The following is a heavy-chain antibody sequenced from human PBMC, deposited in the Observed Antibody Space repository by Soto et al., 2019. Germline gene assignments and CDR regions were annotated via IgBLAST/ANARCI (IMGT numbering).Heavy chain of an antibody. CDR3: ARGTYSSSSWYWFDP. J-gene: IGHJ5*02. CDR1: GYTFTGYY. D-gene: IGHD6-6*01. Sequence: ASVKVSCKASGYTFTGYYMHWVRQAPGQGLEWMGWINPNSGGTNYAQKFQGRVTMTRDTSISTAYMELSGLRSDDAAVYYCARGTYSSSSWYWFDPWGQGTLVTVSS. CDR2: INPNSGGT. V-gene: IGHV1-2*02.